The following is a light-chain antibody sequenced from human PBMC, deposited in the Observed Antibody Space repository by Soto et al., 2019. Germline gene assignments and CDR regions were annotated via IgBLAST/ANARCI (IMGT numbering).Light chain of an antibody. J-gene: IGKJ4*01. CDR1: QDIAIY. Sequence: IPLTKSPSSLSASVGDRVTITCRASQDIAIYLAWYQQKPGEAPKLLIYAASTLYGGVPSRVSGSGSGTDFALTITSLQAEDFATYYCQQLRRYPSTFGGGTKVEIK. CDR3: QQLRRYPST. V-gene: IGKV1-9*01. CDR2: AAS.